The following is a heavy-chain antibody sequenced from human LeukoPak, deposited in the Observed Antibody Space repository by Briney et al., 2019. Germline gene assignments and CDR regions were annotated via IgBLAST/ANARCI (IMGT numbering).Heavy chain of an antibody. CDR1: GGSISSSSYY. CDR3: ARQYFDWPRNCGYFDY. Sequence: SETLPLTCTVSGGSISSSSYYWGWIRQPPGKGLEWIGSIYYSGSTYYNPSLKSRVTISVDTSKNQFSLKLSSVTAADTAVYYCARQYFDWPRNCGYFDYWGQGTLVTVSS. V-gene: IGHV4-39*01. J-gene: IGHJ4*02. D-gene: IGHD3-9*01. CDR2: IYYSGST.